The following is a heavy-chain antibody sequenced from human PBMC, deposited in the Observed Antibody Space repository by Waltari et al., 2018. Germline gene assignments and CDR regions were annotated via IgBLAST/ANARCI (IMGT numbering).Heavy chain of an antibody. CDR2: IYHSGST. CDR1: GYSISSGYY. Sequence: QVQLQESGPGLVKPSETLSLTCAVSGYSISSGYYWGWIRQPPGKGLEWIGSIYHSGSTYYHPSLKSRVTISVDTSKNQFALKLSSVTAADTAVYYCARHGIPNYYFWSCYNHYNWFDPWGQGTLVTVSS. V-gene: IGHV4-38-2*01. J-gene: IGHJ5*02. D-gene: IGHD3-3*01. CDR3: ARHGIPNYYFWSCYNHYNWFDP.